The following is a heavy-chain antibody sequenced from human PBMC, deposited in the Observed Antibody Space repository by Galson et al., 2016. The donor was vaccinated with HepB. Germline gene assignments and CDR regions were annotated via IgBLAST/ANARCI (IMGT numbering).Heavy chain of an antibody. Sequence: SVKVSCKASGDTFYDSNINWVRQAPGQGLEWMGWISPNNVDTNYAQNFQGRVTMTTDTSINTVYMELSRLTFDDTAMYYCARSRLDHALWGDSNVGKMYYYGMDVWGQGTTVTVSS. J-gene: IGHJ6*02. V-gene: IGHV1-2*02. D-gene: IGHD3-10*01. CDR1: GDTFYDSN. CDR2: ISPNNVDT. CDR3: ARSRLDHALWGDSNVGKMYYYGMDV.